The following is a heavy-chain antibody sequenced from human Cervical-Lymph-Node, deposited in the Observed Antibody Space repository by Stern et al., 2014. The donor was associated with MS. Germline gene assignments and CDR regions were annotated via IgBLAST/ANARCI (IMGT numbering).Heavy chain of an antibody. Sequence: VQLVESGGGVVQPGRSLRLSCAASGFSFSRYAMHWVRQAPGQGLEWVALICHDESNPYYADSVTGRFTISRDNFKNTLDLQMNSLRAEDTAVYYCASAYSSSHYYFDYWGQGTLVTVSS. D-gene: IGHD6-13*01. CDR1: GFSFSRYA. CDR3: ASAYSSSHYYFDY. V-gene: IGHV3-33*01. J-gene: IGHJ4*02. CDR2: ICHDESNP.